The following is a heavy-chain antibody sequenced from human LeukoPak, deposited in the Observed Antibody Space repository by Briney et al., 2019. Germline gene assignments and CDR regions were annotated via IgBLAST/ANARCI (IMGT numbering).Heavy chain of an antibody. D-gene: IGHD3-22*01. CDR2: ISYDAGKT. V-gene: IGHV3-30*04. CDR3: ARDSGHSATYFNY. Sequence: PGGSLRLSCAASGFTFSSYAMHWVRQAPGKGLERVAGISYDAGKTYYADSVRGRFTISRDTSKNTLYLQMNGLRAEDTAVYYCARDSGHSATYFNYWGQGTLVTVSS. CDR1: GFTFSSYA. J-gene: IGHJ4*02.